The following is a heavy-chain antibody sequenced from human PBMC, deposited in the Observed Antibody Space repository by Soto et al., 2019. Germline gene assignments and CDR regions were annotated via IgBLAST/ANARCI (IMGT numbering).Heavy chain of an antibody. CDR3: ASSIVVVPAAIPSYYYYYYGIDV. J-gene: IGHJ6*02. V-gene: IGHV5-51*01. Sequence: GESLKISCKGSGYSFTSYWIGWVRQMPGKGLEWMGIIYPGDSDTRYSPSFQGQVTISADKSISTAYLQWSSLKASDTAMYYCASSIVVVPAAIPSYYYYYYGIDVWGQGTTVTVSS. CDR1: GYSFTSYW. CDR2: IYPGDSDT. D-gene: IGHD2-2*01.